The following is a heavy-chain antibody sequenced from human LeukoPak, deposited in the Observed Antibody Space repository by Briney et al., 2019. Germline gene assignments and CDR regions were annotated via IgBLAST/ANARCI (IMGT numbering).Heavy chain of an antibody. CDR2: INHSGST. J-gene: IGHJ3*02. V-gene: IGHV4-34*01. Sequence: SETLSLTCAVYGGSFSGYYWSWIRQPPGKGLEWIREINHSGSTNYNPSLKSRVTISVDTSKNQFSLKLSSVTAADTAVYYCARRPSAFDIWGQGTMVTVSS. CDR3: ARRPSAFDI. CDR1: GGSFSGYY.